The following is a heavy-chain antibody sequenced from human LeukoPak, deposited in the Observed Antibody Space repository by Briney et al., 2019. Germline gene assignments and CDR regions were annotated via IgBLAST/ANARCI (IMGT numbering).Heavy chain of an antibody. V-gene: IGHV3-21*01. D-gene: IGHD2-15*01. J-gene: IGHJ4*02. CDR2: ISSSSSYI. CDR3: ARDVYCSGGSCLHYFDY. Sequence: PGGSLTLSCAASGFTFSSYWMHWVRQAPGKGLEWVSSISSSSSYIYYADSVKGRFTISRDNAKNSLYLQMNSMRAEDTAVYYCARDVYCSGGSCLHYFDYWGQGTLVTVSS. CDR1: GFTFSSYW.